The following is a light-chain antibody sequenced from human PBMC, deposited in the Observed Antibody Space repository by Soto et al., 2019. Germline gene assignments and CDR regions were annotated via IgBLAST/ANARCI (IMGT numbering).Light chain of an antibody. CDR1: QSITRW. J-gene: IGKJ2*01. CDR2: DAT. Sequence: DIQMTQSPSTLSASVGDRVTITCRADQSITRWLAWFQQKPGKAPSLPIYDATNLQPGVPSRFSGSGSGTEFTLTISSLQPDDFATYYCQQYNGYSHSFCQGTRVEIK. CDR3: QQYNGYSHS. V-gene: IGKV1-5*01.